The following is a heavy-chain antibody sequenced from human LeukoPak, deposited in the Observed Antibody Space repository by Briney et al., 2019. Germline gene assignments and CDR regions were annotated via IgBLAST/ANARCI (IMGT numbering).Heavy chain of an antibody. Sequence: SETLSLTCTVSGGSVSSNRYYWGWIRQPPGKGLEWIGSIYYSGSTYYNPSLKSRVTISVDTSKNQFSLKLSSVTAADTAVYYCARRSDSLGFDPWGQGTLVTVSS. CDR3: ARRSDSLGFDP. D-gene: IGHD3-9*01. J-gene: IGHJ5*02. CDR1: GGSVSSNRYY. CDR2: IYYSGST. V-gene: IGHV4-39*01.